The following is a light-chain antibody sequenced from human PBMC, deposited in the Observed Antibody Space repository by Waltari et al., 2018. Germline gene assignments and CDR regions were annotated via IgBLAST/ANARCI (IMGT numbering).Light chain of an antibody. CDR1: KSDVGFYNY. CDR3: KSYTGTGSWV. Sequence: QSALTQPASVSGSPGQSITISCTGTKSDVGFYNYVSWYQQHPGKALKVIIFDVSQLPSGISTRFSGSKSGNTASLIISGLQADDEADYYCKSYTGTGSWVFGGGTKLTVL. J-gene: IGLJ3*02. CDR2: DVS. V-gene: IGLV2-14*03.